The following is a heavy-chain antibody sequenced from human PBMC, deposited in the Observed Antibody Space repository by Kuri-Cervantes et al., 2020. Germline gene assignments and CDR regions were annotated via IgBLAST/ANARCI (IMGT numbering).Heavy chain of an antibody. CDR3: ARPMYSSGWYWAFDI. J-gene: IGHJ3*02. D-gene: IGHD6-19*01. V-gene: IGHV4-59*08. CDR2: IYYSGST. CDR1: GGSISSYY. Sequence: SETLSLTCTVSGGSISSYYWSWIRQPPGKGLEWIGYIYYSGSTNYNPSLKSRVTMSVDTSKNQFSLKLSSVTAADTAVYYCARPMYSSGWYWAFDIWGQGTMVTVSS.